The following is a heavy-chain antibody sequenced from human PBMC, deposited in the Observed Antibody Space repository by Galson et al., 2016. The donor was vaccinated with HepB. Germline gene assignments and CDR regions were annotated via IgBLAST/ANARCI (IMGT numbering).Heavy chain of an antibody. D-gene: IGHD3-16*02. CDR1: GYNFITHW. CDR2: IDPVDSET. Sequence: SGAEVKKPGESLKISCEGSGYNFITHWIAWVRQMPGKGLEWMGIIDPVDSETTYSPSFQGHVTISVDRSITTAYLQWRGLKASDTATFFCARRELSGVTTDGFDIWGQGTLVTVSS. V-gene: IGHV5-51*01. CDR3: ARRELSGVTTDGFDI. J-gene: IGHJ3*02.